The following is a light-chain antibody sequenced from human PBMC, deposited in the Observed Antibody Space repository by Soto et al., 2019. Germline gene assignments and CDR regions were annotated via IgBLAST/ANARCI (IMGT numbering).Light chain of an antibody. CDR2: GAS. V-gene: IGKV3-15*01. Sequence: EIVLTQSPGTLSLSPGERATFSCRASQSVGSSLAWYQQKPGQPPRILIFGASTRVTGVPARFSGSGSGTEFALTITSLQSDDFAVYYCLQYNNWPEYTFGQGTKVDIK. CDR3: LQYNNWPEYT. CDR1: QSVGSS. J-gene: IGKJ2*01.